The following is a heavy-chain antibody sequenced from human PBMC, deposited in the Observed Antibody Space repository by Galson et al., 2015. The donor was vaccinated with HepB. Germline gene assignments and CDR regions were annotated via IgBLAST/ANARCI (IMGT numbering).Heavy chain of an antibody. Sequence: SLRLSCAASGFTFSSYSMNWVRQAPGKGLEWVSSISSSSSYIYYADSVKGRFTISRDNAKNSLYLQMNSLRAEDTAVYYCARDRILYYDSSGYTDYWGQGTLVTVSS. CDR1: GFTFSSYS. CDR2: ISSSSSYI. CDR3: ARDRILYYDSSGYTDY. J-gene: IGHJ4*02. V-gene: IGHV3-21*01. D-gene: IGHD3-22*01.